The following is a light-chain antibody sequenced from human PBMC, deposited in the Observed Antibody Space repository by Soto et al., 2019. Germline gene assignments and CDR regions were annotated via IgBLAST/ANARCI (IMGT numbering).Light chain of an antibody. Sequence: IQMTQSPSTLSASVGDRVTITCRASQSISSWLAWYQQKPGKAPKLLIYDASSLESGVPSRFSGSGSGTEFILTISSLQPDDFATYYCQQYNSYSPWTFGQGTKVDIK. V-gene: IGKV1-5*01. J-gene: IGKJ1*01. CDR3: QQYNSYSPWT. CDR1: QSISSW. CDR2: DAS.